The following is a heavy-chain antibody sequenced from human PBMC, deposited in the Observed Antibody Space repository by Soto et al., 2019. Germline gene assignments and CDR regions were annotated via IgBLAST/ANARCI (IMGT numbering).Heavy chain of an antibody. CDR1: GGSFSGYY. J-gene: IGHJ5*02. D-gene: IGHD3-10*01. CDR2: INHSGST. V-gene: IGHV4-34*01. CDR3: ARGFFSFGSGYYGSGSYNWFAP. Sequence: SETLSLTCAVYGGSFSGYYWSWIRQPPGKGLEWIGEINHSGSTNYNPSLKSRVTISVDTSKNQFSLKLSSVTAADTAVYYCARGFFSFGSGYYGSGSYNWFAPWGQGTLVTVSS.